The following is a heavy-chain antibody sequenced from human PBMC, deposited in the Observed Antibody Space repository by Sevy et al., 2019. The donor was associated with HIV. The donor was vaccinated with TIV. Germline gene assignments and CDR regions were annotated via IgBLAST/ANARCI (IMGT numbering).Heavy chain of an antibody. CDR2: ISSSGSTI. CDR3: AKLRRYNSSWDAFDI. CDR1: GFTFSSYE. J-gene: IGHJ3*02. V-gene: IGHV3-48*03. Sequence: GGSLRLSCAASGFTFSSYEMNWVRQAPGKGLERISYISSSGSTIYYADSVKGRFTISRDNAKNSLYLQMNSLRAEDTAVYYCAKLRRYNSSWDAFDIWGQGTIITVSS. D-gene: IGHD6-13*01.